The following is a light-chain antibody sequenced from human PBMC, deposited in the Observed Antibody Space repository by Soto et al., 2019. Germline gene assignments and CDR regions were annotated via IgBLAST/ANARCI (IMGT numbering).Light chain of an antibody. CDR2: DAS. Sequence: EIVLTQSPATLSLSPGERATLSCRASQSVSSYLAGYQQKPGQAPRLLIYDASNRAPGIPARFSGSGSGTDFNLTISSLEPEDFAVYYCQQRSNWLFTFGPGTKVDIK. V-gene: IGKV3-11*01. CDR3: QQRSNWLFT. J-gene: IGKJ3*01. CDR1: QSVSSY.